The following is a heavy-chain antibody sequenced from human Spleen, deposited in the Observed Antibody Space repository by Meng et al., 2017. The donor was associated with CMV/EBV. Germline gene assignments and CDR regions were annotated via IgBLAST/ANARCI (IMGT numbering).Heavy chain of an antibody. V-gene: IGHV3-74*01. Sequence: GESLKISCAASGFTFSRHWIHWVRQAPGKGLVWVSRINNDGRTTSYADSVKGRFTMSRDNAKNTVYLQMSSLSAEDTAVYYCARPTQLYSSSWASVWYWGQGTLVTVSS. D-gene: IGHD6-13*01. CDR2: INNDGRTT. CDR3: ARPTQLYSSSWASVWY. CDR1: GFTFSRHW. J-gene: IGHJ4*02.